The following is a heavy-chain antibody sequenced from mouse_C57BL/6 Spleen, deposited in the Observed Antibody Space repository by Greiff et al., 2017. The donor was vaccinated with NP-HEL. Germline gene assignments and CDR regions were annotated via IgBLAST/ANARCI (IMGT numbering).Heavy chain of an antibody. V-gene: IGHV1-66*01. CDR2: IYPGSGNT. D-gene: IGHD2-2*01. CDR3: AREGAHYGYPYAMDY. CDR1: GYSFTSYY. Sequence: VQLQQSGPELVKPGASVKISCKASGYSFTSYYIHWVKQRPGQGLEWIGWIYPGSGNTKYNEKFKGKATLTADTSSSTAYMQLSSLTSEDSAVYYCAREGAHYGYPYAMDYWGQGTSVTVSS. J-gene: IGHJ4*01.